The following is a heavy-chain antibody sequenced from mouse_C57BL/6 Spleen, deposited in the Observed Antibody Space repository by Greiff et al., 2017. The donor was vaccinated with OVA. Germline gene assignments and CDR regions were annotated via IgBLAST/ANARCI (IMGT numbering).Heavy chain of an antibody. Sequence: EVKLQESGGGLVKPGRSLKLSCAASGFSFSSYTMSWVRQTPEKRLEWVATISGGGGNTYYPDSVKGRFTISRDNAKNTLYLQMSSLRSEDTALYYCARHDGSTYFDYWGQGTTLTVSS. CDR3: ARHDGSTYFDY. V-gene: IGHV5-9*01. D-gene: IGHD1-1*01. CDR2: ISGGGGNT. J-gene: IGHJ2*01. CDR1: GFSFSSYT.